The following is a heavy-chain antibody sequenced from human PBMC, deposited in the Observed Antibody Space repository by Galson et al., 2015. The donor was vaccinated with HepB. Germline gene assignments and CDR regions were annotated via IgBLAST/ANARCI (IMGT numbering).Heavy chain of an antibody. CDR3: AREGYYYDSSGYYYWYFDL. V-gene: IGHV7-4-1*02. CDR2: INTNTGNP. D-gene: IGHD3-22*01. J-gene: IGHJ2*01. CDR1: GYTFTSYA. Sequence: SVKVSCKASGYTFTSYAMNWVRQAPGQGLEWMGWINTNTGNPTYAQGFTGRFVFSLDTSVSTAYLQISSLKAEDTAVYYCAREGYYYDSSGYYYWYFDLWGRGTLVTVSS.